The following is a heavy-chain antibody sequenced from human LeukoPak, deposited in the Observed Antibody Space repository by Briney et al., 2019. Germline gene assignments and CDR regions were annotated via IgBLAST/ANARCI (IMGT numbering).Heavy chain of an antibody. CDR1: GYTFSSYA. CDR2: ISYAGSNK. D-gene: IGHD5-24*01. V-gene: IGHV3-30-3*01. CDR3: AREDGLGYLDL. Sequence: PGGSLRLSCVASGYTFSSYAIHWVRQAPGKGLEWVALISYAGSNKYYADSVRGRFTISRVNSKNTLYLQMDSLRADDTSVYYCAREDGLGYLDLWGQGTMVTVS. J-gene: IGHJ3*01.